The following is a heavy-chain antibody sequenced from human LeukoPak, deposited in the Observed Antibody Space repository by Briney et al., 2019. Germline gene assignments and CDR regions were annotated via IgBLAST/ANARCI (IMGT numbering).Heavy chain of an antibody. J-gene: IGHJ4*02. CDR2: ISGSGGST. Sequence: GGSLRLSCAASGFTFSSYAMSWVRQAPGKGLEWVSAISGSGGSTYYADSVKGRFTISRDNSKNTLYLQMNSLRAEDTAVYYCAKGRASGYYYDSSGYGYFDYWGQGTLVTVSS. D-gene: IGHD3-22*01. V-gene: IGHV3-23*01. CDR3: AKGRASGYYYDSSGYGYFDY. CDR1: GFTFSSYA.